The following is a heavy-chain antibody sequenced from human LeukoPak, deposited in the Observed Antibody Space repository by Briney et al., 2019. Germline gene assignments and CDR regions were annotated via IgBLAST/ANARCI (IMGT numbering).Heavy chain of an antibody. V-gene: IGHV3-23*01. CDR1: GFTFSNYA. D-gene: IGHD3-22*01. CDR3: AIDPSDYSENNFLDF. J-gene: IGHJ4*02. Sequence: PTGGSLRLSCVASGFTFSNYAMSWVRQAPGKGLEWVSGISDSGGSTYYADSVKGRFTISRDNSMSTLYLQLNSLRAEDTALYYCAIDPSDYSENNFLDFWGQGTLVTVSS. CDR2: ISDSGGST.